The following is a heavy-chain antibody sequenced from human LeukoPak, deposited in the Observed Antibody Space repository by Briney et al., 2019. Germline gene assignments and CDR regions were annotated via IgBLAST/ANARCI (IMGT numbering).Heavy chain of an antibody. D-gene: IGHD1-26*01. J-gene: IGHJ4*02. CDR3: AKGAKIEGATSYY. CDR1: GFTFSSYD. V-gene: IGHV3-23*01. Sequence: PGGSPRLSRASSGFTFSSYDMSRVRQAPGKGLEWVSAISGSGGSTYYADSVKGRFTISRDNSKNTLYLQMNSLRAEDTAVYYCAKGAKIEGATSYYWGQGTLVTVSS. CDR2: ISGSGGST.